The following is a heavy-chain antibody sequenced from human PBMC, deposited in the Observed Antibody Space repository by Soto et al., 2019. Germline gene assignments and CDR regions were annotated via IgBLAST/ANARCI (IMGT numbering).Heavy chain of an antibody. Sequence: PGGSLRLSCAASGFTFSSYAMSWVRQAPGKGLEWVSAISGSGGSTYYADSVKGRFTISRDNSKNTLYLQMNSLRAEDTAVYYCVHSVEALGDQRYFDWLLHPHRYYFDYWGQGTLVIVSS. D-gene: IGHD3-9*01. V-gene: IGHV3-23*01. CDR1: GFTFSSYA. J-gene: IGHJ4*02. CDR2: ISGSGGST. CDR3: VHSVEALGDQRYFDWLLHPHRYYFDY.